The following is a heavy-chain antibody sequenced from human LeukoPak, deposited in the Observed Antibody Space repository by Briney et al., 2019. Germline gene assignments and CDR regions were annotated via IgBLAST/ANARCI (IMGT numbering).Heavy chain of an antibody. J-gene: IGHJ4*02. D-gene: IGHD6-19*01. CDR3: ARDLLFSSGWHAPNS. CDR1: GFTFSSYA. Sequence: GGSLRLSCAASGFTFSSYAMHWVRQAPGKGLEWVAVISYDGSNKYYADSVKGRFTISRDNSKNTLYLQMNSLRAEDTAVYYCARDLLFSSGWHAPNSWGQGTLVTVSS. V-gene: IGHV3-30*04. CDR2: ISYDGSNK.